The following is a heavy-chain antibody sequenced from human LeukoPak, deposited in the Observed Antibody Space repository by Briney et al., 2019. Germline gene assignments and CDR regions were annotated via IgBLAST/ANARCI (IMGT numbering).Heavy chain of an antibody. D-gene: IGHD1-26*01. CDR2: INTSDGST. J-gene: IGHJ3*02. Sequence: GASVKVSCKASGYTFTSYYMHWARQAPGQGLEWMGIINTSDGSTSYAQKFQGRVTMTRDTSTSTVYMELSSLRSEGTAVYYCAREGRGNAFDIWGQGTMVTVSS. V-gene: IGHV1-46*01. CDR1: GYTFTSYY. CDR3: AREGRGNAFDI.